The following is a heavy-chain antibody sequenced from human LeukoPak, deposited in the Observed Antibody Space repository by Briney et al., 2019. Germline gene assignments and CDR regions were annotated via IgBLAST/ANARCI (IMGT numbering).Heavy chain of an antibody. CDR2: IIPILGIA. J-gene: IGHJ6*02. CDR1: GGTFSSYA. Sequence: SVKVSCKASGGTFSSYAISWVRQAPGQGLEWMGRIIPILGIANYAQKFQGRVTITADKSTSTAYMELSSLRSEDTAVYYCARGIVVVTAIPYYYYCGMDVWGQGTTVTVSS. CDR3: ARGIVVVTAIPYYYYCGMDV. D-gene: IGHD2-21*02. V-gene: IGHV1-69*04.